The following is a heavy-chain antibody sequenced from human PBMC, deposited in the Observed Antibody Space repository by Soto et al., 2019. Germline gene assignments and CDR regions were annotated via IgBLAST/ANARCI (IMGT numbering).Heavy chain of an antibody. D-gene: IGHD3-10*01. V-gene: IGHV4-39*02. CDR2: MYYSGTT. CDR3: ARVLLWFGEPNWFDP. CDR1: GGSISSSSYF. Sequence: SETLSLTCTVSGGSISSSSYFWGWIRQPPGKGLEWIGSMYYSGTTYYNPSLKSRVTISVDTSKNQFSLKLSSVTAADTAVYYCARVLLWFGEPNWFDPWGQGTLVTVSS. J-gene: IGHJ5*02.